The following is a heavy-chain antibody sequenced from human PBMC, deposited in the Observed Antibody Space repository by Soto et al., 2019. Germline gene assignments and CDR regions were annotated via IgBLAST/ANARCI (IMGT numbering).Heavy chain of an antibody. D-gene: IGHD3-10*01. J-gene: IGHJ4*02. V-gene: IGHV3-30*03. CDR2: ISYDGSNK. CDR3: VGGQFYFDY. Sequence: QVQLVESGGGVVQPGRSLRLSCAASGFPFTSYGMHWVREGPGKGLEWLAVISYDGSNKFYADSVKGRFTISRDNSKNTLYQKMNGLRPEDTALYYCVGGQFYFDYRGQGTLVIVSS. CDR1: GFPFTSYG.